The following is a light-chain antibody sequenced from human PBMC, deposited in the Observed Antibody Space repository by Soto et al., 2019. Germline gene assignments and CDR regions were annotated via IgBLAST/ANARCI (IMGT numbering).Light chain of an antibody. J-gene: IGKJ5*01. CDR3: QQSYSTPIT. V-gene: IGKV1-39*01. CDR1: QSISSY. CDR2: AAS. Sequence: DIQMTQSPSSLSASVGDRVTITCRASQSISSYLNWYQQKPGKAPKLLSYAASSLQSGVPSRFSSSRSGTDFTLTISSLQPEDFATYYCQQSYSTPITFGQGTRLEIK.